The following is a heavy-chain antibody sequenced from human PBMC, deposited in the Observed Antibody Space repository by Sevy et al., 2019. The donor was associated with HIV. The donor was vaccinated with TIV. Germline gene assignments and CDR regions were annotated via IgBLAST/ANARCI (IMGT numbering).Heavy chain of an antibody. J-gene: IGHJ4*02. CDR1: GFSFGTHT. CDR3: AREETLTIKGVCY. V-gene: IGHV3-21*01. D-gene: IGHD3-10*01. CDR2: ISTSRSDYI. Sequence: GGSLRLSCAASGFSFGTHTMTWVRQAPGKGLEWVSSISTSRSDYIYYADSVKGRFTISRDNAKNSLYLQMNSLRTEETAVYYCAREETLTIKGVCYWGQGTLVTVSS.